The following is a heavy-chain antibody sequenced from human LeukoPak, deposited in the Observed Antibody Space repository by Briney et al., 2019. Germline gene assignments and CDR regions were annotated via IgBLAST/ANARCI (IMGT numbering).Heavy chain of an antibody. CDR3: ATGRAYGDYFDAFDI. D-gene: IGHD4-17*01. V-gene: IGHV1-2*02. J-gene: IGHJ3*02. CDR2: INPNSGGT. CDR1: GHTFTGYY. Sequence: ASVKVSCKASGHTFTGYYMHWVRQAPGQGLEWMGWINPNSGGTNYAQKFQGRVTMTRDTSISTAYMDLSRLRSDDTALYYCATGRAYGDYFDAFDIWGQGTMVSVSS.